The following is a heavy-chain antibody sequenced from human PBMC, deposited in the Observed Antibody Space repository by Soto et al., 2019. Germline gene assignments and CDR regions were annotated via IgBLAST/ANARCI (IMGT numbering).Heavy chain of an antibody. V-gene: IGHV3-7*03. Sequence: LRLSCEVSGFTFGSAWMTWVRQAPGKGLEWVANINGDGSTKNYVDSVKGRFTISRDNSKNSLFLQMRTLRAEDTAVYYCARDAPYDKYDYWGRGTLVTVSS. CDR2: INGDGSTK. D-gene: IGHD3-22*01. CDR1: GFTFGSAW. CDR3: ARDAPYDKYDY. J-gene: IGHJ4*02.